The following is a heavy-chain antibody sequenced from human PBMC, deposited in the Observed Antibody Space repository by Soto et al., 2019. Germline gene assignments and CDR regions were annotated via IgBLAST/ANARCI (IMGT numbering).Heavy chain of an antibody. V-gene: IGHV4-31*03. CDR2: IYYSGST. CDR1: GGSISSGGYY. CDR3: ARAIGWFGELLGGYYFDY. D-gene: IGHD3-10*01. J-gene: IGHJ4*02. Sequence: SETLSLTCTVSGGSISSGGYYWSWIRQHPGKGLEWIGYIYYSGSTYYNPSLKSRVTISVDRSKNQFSLKLSSVTAADTAVYYCARAIGWFGELLGGYYFDYWGQGTLVTVSS.